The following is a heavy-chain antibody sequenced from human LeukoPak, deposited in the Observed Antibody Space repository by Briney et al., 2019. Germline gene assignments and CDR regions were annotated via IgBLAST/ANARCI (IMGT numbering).Heavy chain of an antibody. V-gene: IGHV4-59*01. J-gene: IGHJ4*02. CDR3: ARYYYVWGSYRRYYFDY. CDR1: GGSFSGYY. D-gene: IGHD3-16*02. Sequence: SSETLSLTCAVYGGSFSGYYWSWIRQPPGKGLEWIGYIYYSGSTNYNPSLKSRVTISVDTSKNQFSLKLSSVTAADTAVYYCARYYYVWGSYRRYYFDYWGQGTLVTVSS. CDR2: IYYSGST.